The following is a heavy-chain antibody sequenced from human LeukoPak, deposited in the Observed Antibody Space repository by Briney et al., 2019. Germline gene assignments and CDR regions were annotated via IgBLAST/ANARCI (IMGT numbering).Heavy chain of an antibody. CDR1: GFTFSSYA. CDR3: AKDKGGLVPAAMRGWFDP. CDR2: ISGSGGST. Sequence: PGGSLRLSCAASGFTFSSYAMSWVRQAPGKGLEWVSAISGSGGSTYYADSVKGRFTISRHNSKNTLYLQMNSLRAEDTAVYYCAKDKGGLVPAAMRGWFDPWGQGTLVTVSS. J-gene: IGHJ5*02. D-gene: IGHD2-2*01. V-gene: IGHV3-23*01.